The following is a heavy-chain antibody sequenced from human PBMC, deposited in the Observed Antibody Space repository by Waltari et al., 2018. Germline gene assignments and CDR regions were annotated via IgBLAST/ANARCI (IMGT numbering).Heavy chain of an antibody. CDR1: GGSISSSSYY. CDR2: IYYSGST. CDR3: ARGDAAAGTPRGYFDY. V-gene: IGHV4-39*07. J-gene: IGHJ4*02. Sequence: QLQLQESGPGLVKPSETLSLTCTVSGGSISSSSYYWGWIRQPPGKGLEWIGSIYYSGSTYYNPSRKSRVTISVYTSKNQFSLKLSSVTAADTAVYYCARGDAAAGTPRGYFDYWGQGTLVTVSS. D-gene: IGHD6-13*01.